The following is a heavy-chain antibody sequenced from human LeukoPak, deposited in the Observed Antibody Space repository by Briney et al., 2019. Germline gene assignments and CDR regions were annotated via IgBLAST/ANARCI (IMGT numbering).Heavy chain of an antibody. D-gene: IGHD3-22*01. Sequence: GASVKVSCKASGYTFTSYGISWVRQAPGQGLEWMGWISAYNGNTNYAQKLQGRVTMTTDTSTSTAYMELRSLRSDDAAVYYCARGGDYYDSSGYPDDAFDIWGQGTMVIVSS. V-gene: IGHV1-18*01. CDR1: GYTFTSYG. CDR2: ISAYNGNT. CDR3: ARGGDYYDSSGYPDDAFDI. J-gene: IGHJ3*02.